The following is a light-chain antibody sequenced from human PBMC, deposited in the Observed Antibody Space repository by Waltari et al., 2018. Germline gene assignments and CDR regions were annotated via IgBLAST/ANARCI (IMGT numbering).Light chain of an antibody. V-gene: IGKV2-30*01. Sequence: DVVMTQSPLSLPVTLGQPASISFRSSQSLVYSDGNTSLYWFQQRPGQSPRRLIYKVSNRDSGVPDRFSGSGSGTDFTLKISRVEAEDVGVYYCMQGTHWPTFGQGTKVEIK. CDR1: QSLVYSDGNTS. J-gene: IGKJ1*01. CDR2: KVS. CDR3: MQGTHWPT.